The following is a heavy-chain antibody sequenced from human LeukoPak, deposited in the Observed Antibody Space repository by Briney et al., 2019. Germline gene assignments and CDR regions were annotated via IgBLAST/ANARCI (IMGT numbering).Heavy chain of an antibody. CDR3: ARGVVVNTLGAFDI. Sequence: SEALSLTCTVSGGSISSYYWSWIRQPPGKGLEWIGYIYYSGSTNYNPSLKSRVTISVDTSKSQFSLNLSSVTAADTAVYYCARGVVVNTLGAFDIWGQGAMVTVSS. CDR2: IYYSGST. V-gene: IGHV4-59*08. D-gene: IGHD2-2*01. J-gene: IGHJ3*02. CDR1: GGSISSYY.